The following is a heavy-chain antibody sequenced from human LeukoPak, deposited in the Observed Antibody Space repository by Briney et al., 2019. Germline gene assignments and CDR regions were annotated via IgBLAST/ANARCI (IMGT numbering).Heavy chain of an antibody. D-gene: IGHD3-3*01. CDR2: IYYSGRT. V-gene: IGHV4-39*01. Sequence: SETLSLTCSVSGDSVSRSDSYWDWIRQPPGKGLEWIGTIYYSGRTYYSPSLKSRVTMSVDPSNNQFSLNLRSVTAADTAVYYCARVGYDFWSGYCDYWGQGTLVTVSS. CDR1: GDSVSRSDSY. CDR3: ARVGYDFWSGYCDY. J-gene: IGHJ4*02.